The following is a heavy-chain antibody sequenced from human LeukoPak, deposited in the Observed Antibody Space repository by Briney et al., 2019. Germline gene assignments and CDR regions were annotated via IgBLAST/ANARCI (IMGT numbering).Heavy chain of an antibody. Sequence: PSQTLSLTCTVSGGSISSGDYYWSWIRQPPGKGLEWIGYIYYSGSTYYNPSLKSRVTISVDTSKNQFSLKLSSVTAADTAVYYCARAGYCSGGSYYGRFYYYGMDVWGKGTTVTVSS. V-gene: IGHV4-30-4*01. CDR3: ARAGYCSGGSYYGRFYYYGMDV. CDR1: GGSISSGDYY. J-gene: IGHJ6*04. CDR2: IYYSGST. D-gene: IGHD2-15*01.